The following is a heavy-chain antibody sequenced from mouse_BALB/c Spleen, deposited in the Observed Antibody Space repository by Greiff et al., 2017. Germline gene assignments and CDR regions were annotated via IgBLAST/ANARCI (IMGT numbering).Heavy chain of an antibody. CDR3: ARGAPDGYYAMDY. Sequence: QVQLQQSGPELVRPGESVKISCKGSGYTFTDYAMPWVKQSHAKSLEWIGFISSYYDNTNYNQNVKGKATMTVDKSSSTAYMELARLTSEDSAIYYCARGAPDGYYAMDYWGQGTSVTVSS. J-gene: IGHJ4*01. V-gene: IGHV1-67*01. CDR1: GYTFTDYA. D-gene: IGHD2-3*01. CDR2: ISSYYDNT.